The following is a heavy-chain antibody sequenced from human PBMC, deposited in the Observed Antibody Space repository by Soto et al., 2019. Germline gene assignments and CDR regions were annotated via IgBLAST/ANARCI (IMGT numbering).Heavy chain of an antibody. J-gene: IGHJ6*03. CDR1: GGTFSSYT. D-gene: IGHD2-21*01. CDR2: IIPILGIA. V-gene: IGHV1-69*02. CDR3: ARGDWPRDMDV. Sequence: QVQLVQSGAEVKKPGSSVKVSCKASGGTFSSYTISWVRQAPGQGLEWMGRIIPILGIANYAQKFQGRVTITADKSTSTAYMELSSLRSEDTAVYCCARGDWPRDMDVWGKGTTVTVSS.